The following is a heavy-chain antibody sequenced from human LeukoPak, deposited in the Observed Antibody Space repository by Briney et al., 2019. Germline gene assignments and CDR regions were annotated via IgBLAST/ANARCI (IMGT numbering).Heavy chain of an antibody. V-gene: IGHV3-7*01. CDR2: IKQDGSEK. J-gene: IGHJ4*02. D-gene: IGHD2-2*01. CDR3: ASQPPSPY. CDR1: GFTFSSYW. Sequence: GGSLRLSCAASGFTFSSYWMSWVRQAPGKGLEWVANIKQDGSEKYYVDSVKGRFTISRDNAQNSLFLQMNSLRAEDTAIYYCASQPPSPYWGQGTLVTVSA.